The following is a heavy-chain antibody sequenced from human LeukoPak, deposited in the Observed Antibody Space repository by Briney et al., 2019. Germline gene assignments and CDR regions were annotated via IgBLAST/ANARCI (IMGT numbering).Heavy chain of an antibody. CDR3: ASLDLLLWFGEYADWYFDL. V-gene: IGHV4-59*01. CDR2: IYYSGST. CDR1: GGSLSSYY. J-gene: IGHJ2*01. D-gene: IGHD3-10*01. Sequence: SETLSLTCTVSGGSLSSYYWSWIRRSPGKGLEWIGYIYYSGSTNYNPSLKSRVTISVDTSKNQFSLKLSSVTAADTAVYYCASLDLLLWFGEYADWYFDLWGRGTLVTVSS.